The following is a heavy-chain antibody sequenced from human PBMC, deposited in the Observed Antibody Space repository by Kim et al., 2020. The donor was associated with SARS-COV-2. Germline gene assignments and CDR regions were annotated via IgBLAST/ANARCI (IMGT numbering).Heavy chain of an antibody. J-gene: IGHJ4*02. Sequence: GSTYYNPSLKSRVTLSVDTSKNQFSLKLSSVTAADTAVYYCAREEYSSMNWGQGTLVTVSS. CDR2: GST. D-gene: IGHD6-6*01. V-gene: IGHV4-30-2*05. CDR3: AREEYSSMN.